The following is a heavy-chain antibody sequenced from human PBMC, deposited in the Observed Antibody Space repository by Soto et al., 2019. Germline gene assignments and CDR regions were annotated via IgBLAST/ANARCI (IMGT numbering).Heavy chain of an antibody. D-gene: IGHD3-10*01. CDR1: GGSISSGGYY. J-gene: IGHJ4*02. CDR3: ARENYYGSGRHD. CDR2: IYYSGST. Sequence: QVQLQESGPGLVKPSQTLSLTCTVSGGSISSGGYYWSWIRQHPGKGLEWIGYIYYSGSTYYNPSPKSRVTISVDTSKNQSSMKLSSVTAADTAVYYCARENYYGSGRHDWGQGTLVTVSS. V-gene: IGHV4-31*03.